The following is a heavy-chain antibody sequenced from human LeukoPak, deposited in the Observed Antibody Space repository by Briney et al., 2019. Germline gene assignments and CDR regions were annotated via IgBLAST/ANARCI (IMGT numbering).Heavy chain of an antibody. CDR3: ARISYSGSYRFDP. Sequence: PGGSLRLSCAASGFTFSSYSMSWVRQAPGKGLEWVANIKQDGSEKYYVDSAKGRFTISRDNAKNSLYLQMNSLRAEDTAVYYCARISYSGSYRFDPWGQGTLVTVSS. CDR2: IKQDGSEK. V-gene: IGHV3-7*01. J-gene: IGHJ5*02. CDR1: GFTFSSYS. D-gene: IGHD1-26*01.